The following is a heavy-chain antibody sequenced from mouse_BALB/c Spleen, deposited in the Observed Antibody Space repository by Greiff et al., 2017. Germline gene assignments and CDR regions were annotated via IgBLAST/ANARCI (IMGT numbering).Heavy chain of an antibody. J-gene: IGHJ4*01. V-gene: IGHV5-6-5*01. CDR3: ARVRCDYAMDY. Sequence: EVKLMESGGGLVKPGGSLKLSCAASGFTFSSYAMSWVRQTPEKRLEWVASISSGGSTYYPDSVKGRFTISRDNARNILYLQMSSLRSEDTAMYYCARVRCDYAMDYWGQGTSVTVSS. CDR2: ISSGGST. CDR1: GFTFSSYA.